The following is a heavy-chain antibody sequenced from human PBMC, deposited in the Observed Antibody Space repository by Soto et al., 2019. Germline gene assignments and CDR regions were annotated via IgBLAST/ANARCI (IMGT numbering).Heavy chain of an antibody. CDR3: ARDFDEGVLEWKYYGMDV. D-gene: IGHD3-3*01. V-gene: IGHV3-33*01. J-gene: IGHJ6*02. CDR2: IWYDGSNK. CDR1: GFTFSSYG. Sequence: QVQLVESGGGVVQPGRSLRLSCAASGFTFSSYGMHWVRQAPGKGLEWVAVIWYDGSNKYYADSVKGRFTISRDNSKNTLYLQMNSLRAEDTAVYYCARDFDEGVLEWKYYGMDVWGQGTTVTVSS.